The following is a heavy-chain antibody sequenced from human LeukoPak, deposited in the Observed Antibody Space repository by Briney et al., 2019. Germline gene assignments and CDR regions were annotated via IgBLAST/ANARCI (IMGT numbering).Heavy chain of an antibody. CDR1: GFIFSNYA. CDR3: ASGTTGTTWSYGMDV. CDR2: ISYDGNNK. J-gene: IGHJ6*02. V-gene: IGHV3-30*04. Sequence: PGRSLRLSCAASGFIFSNYAMHWVRQAPGKGLDWVAAISYDGNNKYDAESVKGRFTISRDNSKNTVYLQMNSLRVEDTAVYYCASGTTGTTWSYGMDVWGQGTTVTVSS. D-gene: IGHD1-1*01.